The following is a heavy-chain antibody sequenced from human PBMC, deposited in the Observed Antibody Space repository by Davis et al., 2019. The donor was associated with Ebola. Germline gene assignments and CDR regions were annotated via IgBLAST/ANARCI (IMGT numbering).Heavy chain of an antibody. V-gene: IGHV5-51*01. CDR1: GYSFTNYW. CDR2: ISPSYSHT. D-gene: IGHD3-3*01. Sequence: GESLKISCQGFGYSFTNYWIGRVRQISGKGLEWMGIISPSYSHTRYSPSFQGQVTISVDKSISTIYLQWSSLKASDTAMYYCARASGYSFDYWGQGTLVTVSS. CDR3: ARASGYSFDY. J-gene: IGHJ4*02.